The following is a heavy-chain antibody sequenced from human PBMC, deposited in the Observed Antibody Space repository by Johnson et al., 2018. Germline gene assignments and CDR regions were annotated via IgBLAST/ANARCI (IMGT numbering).Heavy chain of an antibody. CDR1: GFTFDDYA. CDR2: ISWDGGST. CDR3: AKDIDSSGYREAAFDS. J-gene: IGHJ3*02. V-gene: IGHV3-43D*03. Sequence: VQLVESGGVVVQPGGSLRLSCAASGFTFDDYAMHWVRQAPGKGLEWVSLISWDGGSTYYADSVKGRFTISRDNSKNSLYLQMNSLRAEATALYYCAKDIDSSGYREAAFDSWGQGTMVTGSS. D-gene: IGHD3-22*01.